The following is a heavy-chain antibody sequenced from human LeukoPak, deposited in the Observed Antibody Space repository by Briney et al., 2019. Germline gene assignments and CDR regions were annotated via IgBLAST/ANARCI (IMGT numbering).Heavy chain of an antibody. CDR2: IGSSSSYI. CDR3: ARQPFIVVPTDS. J-gene: IGHJ4*02. D-gene: IGHD3-22*01. V-gene: IGHV3-21*01. CDR1: GFTFSSYG. Sequence: GGALRLSCAASGFTFSSYGMSWVRQAPGKGLEWVSFIGSSSSYIHYSDSVKGRFTISRDNAKNSVHLQMNSLRAEDTAVYYCARQPFIVVPTDSWGQGTLVTVSS.